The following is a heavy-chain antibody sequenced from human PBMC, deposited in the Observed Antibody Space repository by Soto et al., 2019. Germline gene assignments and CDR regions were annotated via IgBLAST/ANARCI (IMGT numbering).Heavy chain of an antibody. CDR1: GGCISSCDFY. J-gene: IGHJ4*02. D-gene: IGHD4-17*01. Sequence: ILPLTCTLSGGCISSCDFYWSWIRQPPGKGLELIGNIYYSGSTYYHPSLRSRAIMSVDTSPNQLSLKLSSLTAADKAVYFCARADDFSDRFDYWGQGALVTVAS. V-gene: IGHV4-30-4*01. CDR2: IYYSGST. CDR3: ARADDFSDRFDY.